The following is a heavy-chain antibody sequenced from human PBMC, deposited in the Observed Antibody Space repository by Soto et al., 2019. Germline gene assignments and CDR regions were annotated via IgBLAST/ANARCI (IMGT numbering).Heavy chain of an antibody. CDR3: ARLYYDILTGYINGEYYFDY. V-gene: IGHV2-5*02. CDR2: IYWDDDK. D-gene: IGHD3-9*01. CDR1: GFSLSTSGVG. J-gene: IGHJ4*02. Sequence: SGPTLVKPTQTLTLTCTFSGFSLSTSGVGVGWIRQPPGKALEWLALIYWDDDKRYSPSLKSRLTITKDTSKNQVVLTMTNMDPVDTATYYCARLYYDILTGYINGEYYFDYWGQGTLVTVSS.